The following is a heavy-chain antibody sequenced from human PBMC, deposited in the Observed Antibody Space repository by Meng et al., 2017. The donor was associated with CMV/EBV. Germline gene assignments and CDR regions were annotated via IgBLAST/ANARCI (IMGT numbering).Heavy chain of an antibody. J-gene: IGHJ4*02. D-gene: IGHD3-3*01. CDR1: GFTFSSYW. Sequence: GESLKISCAASGFTFSSYWMHWVHQAPGKGLVWVSRINSDGSSTSYADSVKGRFTISRDNAKNTLYLQMNSLRAEDTAVYYCARDKDDFWSGYYIWGQGTLVTVSS. CDR3: ARDKDDFWSGYYI. CDR2: INSDGSST. V-gene: IGHV3-74*01.